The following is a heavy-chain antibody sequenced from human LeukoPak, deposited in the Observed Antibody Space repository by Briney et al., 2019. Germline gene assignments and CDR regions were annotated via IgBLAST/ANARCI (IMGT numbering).Heavy chain of an antibody. D-gene: IGHD4-11*01. J-gene: IGHJ6*02. V-gene: IGHV1-18*01. CDR3: ARYSNYPSYYYYGMDV. CDR1: GYTFTSYG. CDR2: ISAYNGNT. Sequence: GASVKVSCKASGYTFTSYGISWVRQAPGQGLEWMGWISAYNGNTNYAQKLQGRVTMTTDTSTSTAYMELRSLRSDDTAVYYRARYSNYPSYYYYGMDVWGQGTTVTVSS.